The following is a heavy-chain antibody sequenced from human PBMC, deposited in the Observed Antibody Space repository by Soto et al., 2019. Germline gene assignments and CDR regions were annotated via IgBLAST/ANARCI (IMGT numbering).Heavy chain of an antibody. CDR1: GGTFSSYT. CDR3: ARFRGSYGMDV. V-gene: IGHV1-69*02. J-gene: IGHJ6*02. CDR2: IIPILGIP. D-gene: IGHD3-10*01. Sequence: QVQLVQSGAEVKKPGSSVKVSCKASGGTFSSYTISWVRQAPGQGLEWMGRIIPILGIPNYAQKFQGRVTNTADKSTSTAYMELSSLRSEDTAVYYCARFRGSYGMDVWGQGTTVTVSS.